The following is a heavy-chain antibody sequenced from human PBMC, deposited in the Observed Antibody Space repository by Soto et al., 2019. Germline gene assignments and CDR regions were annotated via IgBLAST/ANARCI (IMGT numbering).Heavy chain of an antibody. CDR3: SRGGGFSGNYL. CDR2: IDTDGSTT. D-gene: IGHD1-26*01. V-gene: IGHV3-74*01. J-gene: IGHJ4*02. Sequence: EVQLVESGGGLVQPGGSLRLSCAASGFSFSDYWMHWVRQAPGKGLVWVSCIDTDGSTTTYADSVKGRFTISRDNVKNNLYLEKDRLRAEETALYYCSRGGGFSGNYLGGQGTLVTVSS. CDR1: GFSFSDYW.